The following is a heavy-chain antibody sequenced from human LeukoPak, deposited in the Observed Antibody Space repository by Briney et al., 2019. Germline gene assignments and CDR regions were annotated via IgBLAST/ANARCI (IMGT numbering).Heavy chain of an antibody. V-gene: IGHV4-4*09. CDR2: IYTSVST. J-gene: IGHJ4*02. CDR1: GASIRSYY. Sequence: SETLSLTCSVSGASIRSYYWSWIRQPPGKGLEWIGYIYTSVSTNHSPSLKGRVSLSMDTSKNHLSLNLSSVTAADTAVYYCAREPTSGREPTSGRPLDYWGQGTLVTVSS. CDR3: AREPTSGREPTSGRPLDY. D-gene: IGHD5-12*01.